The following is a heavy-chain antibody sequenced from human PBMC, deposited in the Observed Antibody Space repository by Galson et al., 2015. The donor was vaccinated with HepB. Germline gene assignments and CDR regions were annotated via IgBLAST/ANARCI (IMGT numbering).Heavy chain of an antibody. CDR3: AKDQRYYYDNSGYLHPRLGNWFDP. V-gene: IGHV3-23*01. D-gene: IGHD3-22*01. J-gene: IGHJ5*02. Sequence: SLRLSCAGSGFTFASYVISWVRQAPGKGLEWVAGVSGSGGGTYYADAVKGRFTISRDNSENTVSLQLSNLRAEDTAMYYCAKDQRYYYDNSGYLHPRLGNWFDPWGQGTLVTVSS. CDR1: GFTFASYV. CDR2: VSGSGGGT.